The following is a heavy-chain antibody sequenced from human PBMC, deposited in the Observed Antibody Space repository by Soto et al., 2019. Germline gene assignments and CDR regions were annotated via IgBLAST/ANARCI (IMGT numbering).Heavy chain of an antibody. V-gene: IGHV1-8*01. Sequence: ASVKVSCKASGYTFTCYDINWVRQATGQGLEWMGGINPNSGNAGYAQKFQGRVTITADESTSTASMELSSLRSEDTAVYYCARPKGSYSSGYYYFDYWGQGTLVTVSS. J-gene: IGHJ4*02. CDR2: INPNSGNA. CDR1: GYTFTCYD. D-gene: IGHD6-19*01. CDR3: ARPKGSYSSGYYYFDY.